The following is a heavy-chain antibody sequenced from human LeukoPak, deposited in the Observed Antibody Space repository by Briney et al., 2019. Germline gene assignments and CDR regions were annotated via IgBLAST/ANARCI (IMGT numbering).Heavy chain of an antibody. D-gene: IGHD6-19*01. CDR1: GFTFSSYA. Sequence: GGSLRLSCAASGFTFSSYAMSWVRQAPGKGLEWVSAISGSGGSTYYAGSVKGRFTTSRDNSKNTLYLQMNSLRAEDTAVYYCAKDRRSIAVAGTVGYWGQGTLVTVSS. V-gene: IGHV3-23*01. CDR2: ISGSGGST. CDR3: AKDRRSIAVAGTVGY. J-gene: IGHJ4*02.